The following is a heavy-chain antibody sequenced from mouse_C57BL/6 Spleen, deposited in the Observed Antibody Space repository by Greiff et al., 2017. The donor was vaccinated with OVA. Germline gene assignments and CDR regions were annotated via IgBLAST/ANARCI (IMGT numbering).Heavy chain of an antibody. D-gene: IGHD1-1*01. Sequence: QVQLQQPGTDLVKPGASVKLSCKASGYTFTSYWMHWVKQRPGQGLEWIGNINPSNGGTNYNEKFKSKATLTVDKSSSTAYMQLSSLTSEDSAVYFSACYSYGSSYAYAIDYWGQGTSVTVSS. J-gene: IGHJ4*01. CDR3: ACYSYGSSYAYAIDY. CDR2: INPSNGGT. CDR1: GYTFTSYW. V-gene: IGHV1-53*01.